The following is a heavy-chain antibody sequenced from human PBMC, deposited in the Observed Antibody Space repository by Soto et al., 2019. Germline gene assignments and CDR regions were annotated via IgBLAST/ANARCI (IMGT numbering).Heavy chain of an antibody. CDR2: IYNSGNT. CDR3: TTTSY. CDR1: GGSISSSSYY. V-gene: IGHV4-39*01. J-gene: IGHJ4*02. Sequence: SETLSLTCTVSGGSISSSSYYWGWIRQPPGKGLEWIGSIYNSGNTYYNSSLKTRVTISVDTSKNQFSLKLSSVTAADTAVYYCTTTSYWGQGTLVTVSS. D-gene: IGHD1-1*01.